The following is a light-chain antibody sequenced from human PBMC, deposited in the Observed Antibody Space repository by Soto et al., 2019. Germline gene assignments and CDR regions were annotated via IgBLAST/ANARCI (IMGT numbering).Light chain of an antibody. CDR3: CSYAGGASVV. CDR2: EDI. Sequence: QSVLTQPASVSGSPGQSITISCTGTSSDICRYNLVSWYQQHPGKAPKLIIYEDIERPSGVSDRFSGSKSGNTASLTISGLQTEDEADYYCCSYAGGASVVFGGGTKLTVL. V-gene: IGLV2-23*01. J-gene: IGLJ2*01. CDR1: SSDICRYNL.